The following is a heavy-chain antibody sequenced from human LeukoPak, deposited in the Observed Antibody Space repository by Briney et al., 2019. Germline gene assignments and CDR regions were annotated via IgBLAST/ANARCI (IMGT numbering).Heavy chain of an antibody. CDR1: GGSISSYY. CDR2: IYYSGST. J-gene: IGHJ4*02. D-gene: IGHD3-3*01. CDR3: ARGDYDFWSGYHSPFDY. V-gene: IGHV4-59*01. Sequence: SETLSLTCTVSGGSISSYYWSWIRQPPGKGLEWIGYIYYSGSTHYNPSLKSRVTISVDTSKNQFSLKLSSVTAADTAVYYCARGDYDFWSGYHSPFDYWGQGTLVTVSS.